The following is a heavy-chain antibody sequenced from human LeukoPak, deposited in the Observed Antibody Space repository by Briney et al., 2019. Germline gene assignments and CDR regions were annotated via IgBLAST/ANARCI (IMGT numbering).Heavy chain of an antibody. J-gene: IGHJ2*01. D-gene: IGHD2-15*01. CDR2: IYYSGST. V-gene: IGHV4-39*01. CDR3: ARLSGPLGFCSGGPCYSDWYFDL. CDR1: GGSISSSSYY. Sequence: PSETPSLTCTVSGGSISSSSYYWGWIRQPPGKGLEWIGNIYYSGSTNYNPSLKSRVTISVDASKNRFSLKLSSVTAADTAVYYCARLSGPLGFCSGGPCYSDWYFDLWGRGSLVTVSS.